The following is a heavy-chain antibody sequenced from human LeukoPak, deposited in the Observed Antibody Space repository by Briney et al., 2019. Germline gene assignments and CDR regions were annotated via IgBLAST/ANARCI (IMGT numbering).Heavy chain of an antibody. CDR1: GYTFTDYY. V-gene: IGHV1-2*06. CDR2: INPNSGGT. J-gene: IGHJ4*02. CDR3: ARGEWLLHY. D-gene: IGHD2-15*01. Sequence: GPSVKVSCKASGYTFTDYYIHWVRQAPGQGLEWMGRINPNSGGTNNAQKFQGRLTMTRDTSITTAYMELSGLRSDDTAVYYCARGEWLLHYWGQGTLVTVSS.